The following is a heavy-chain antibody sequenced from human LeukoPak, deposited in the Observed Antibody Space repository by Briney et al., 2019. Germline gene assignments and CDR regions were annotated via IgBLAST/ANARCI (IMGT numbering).Heavy chain of an antibody. D-gene: IGHD5-24*01. CDR2: VTRDGSGT. CDR3: ARDGDGYNFDY. J-gene: IGHJ4*02. V-gene: IGHV3-74*01. Sequence: PGGYLRLSCAASGFTFSGYWMQWVPQAPGKGLVWVARVTRDGSGTNYADSVKGRFTISRDNGKNTLYLQMNSLRAEDTAVYYCARDGDGYNFDYWGQGTLVTVSS. CDR1: GFTFSGYW.